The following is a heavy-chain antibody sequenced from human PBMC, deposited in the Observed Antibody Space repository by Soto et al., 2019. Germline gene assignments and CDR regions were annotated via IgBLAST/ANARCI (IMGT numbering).Heavy chain of an antibody. J-gene: IGHJ5*02. CDR1: GGSISSDSYF. V-gene: IGHV4-39*07. Sequence: SETLSLTCTVSGGSISSDSYFWAWIRQPPGMGLEWIGNIYYTGSTNYNPSLKSRVTISVDTSKNQFSLKLSSLTAADTAVYYCARGVKHNWFDPWGQGTLVTVSS. CDR3: ARGVKHNWFDP. CDR2: IYYTGST.